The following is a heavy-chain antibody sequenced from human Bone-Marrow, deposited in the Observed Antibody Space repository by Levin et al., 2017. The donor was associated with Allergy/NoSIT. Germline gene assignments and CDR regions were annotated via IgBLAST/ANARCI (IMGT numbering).Heavy chain of an antibody. CDR1: GFNFGTFG. CDR2: ISNDGTKM. J-gene: IGHJ3*01. V-gene: IGHV3-30*18. Sequence: QAGGSLRLSCAASGFNFGTFGIYWVRQAPGKGLEWVAVISNDGTKMFYGDSVKGRFSISRDNSKNTVYLQMNSLRAEDTAVYYCAKPVRSTYYYDAFDFWGQGTMVTVSS. D-gene: IGHD3-3*01. CDR3: AKPVRSTYYYDAFDF.